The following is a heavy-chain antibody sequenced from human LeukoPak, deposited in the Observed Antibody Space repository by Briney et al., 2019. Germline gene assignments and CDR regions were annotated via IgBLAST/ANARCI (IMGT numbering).Heavy chain of an antibody. Sequence: PSETLSLTCTVSGVSISSYYWSWIRQPPGKGLEWIGYIYYSGSTNYNPSLKSRVTISVDTSKNQFSLKLSSVTAADTAVYYCARHRVVVPAATDYWGQGTLVTVSS. CDR2: IYYSGST. V-gene: IGHV4-59*08. CDR1: GVSISSYY. D-gene: IGHD2-2*01. J-gene: IGHJ4*02. CDR3: ARHRVVVPAATDY.